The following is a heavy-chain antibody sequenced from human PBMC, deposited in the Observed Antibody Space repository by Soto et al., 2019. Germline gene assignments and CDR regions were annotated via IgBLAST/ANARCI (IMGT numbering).Heavy chain of an antibody. D-gene: IGHD6-25*01. CDR1: GGSVSSGSYY. CDR2: IYYSGST. Sequence: SETLSLTCTVSGGSVSSGSYYWSWIRQPPGKGLEWIGYIYYSGSTNYNPSLKSRVTISVDTSKNQFSLKLSSVTAADTAVYYCARDSMSSGDAFDIWGQGTMVTVSS. J-gene: IGHJ3*02. V-gene: IGHV4-61*01. CDR3: ARDSMSSGDAFDI.